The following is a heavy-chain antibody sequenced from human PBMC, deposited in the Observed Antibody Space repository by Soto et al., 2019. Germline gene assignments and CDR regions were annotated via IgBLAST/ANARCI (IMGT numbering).Heavy chain of an antibody. J-gene: IGHJ4*02. CDR3: ARASINGAAGDFDY. CDR2: IWYDGSNK. D-gene: IGHD6-13*01. V-gene: IGHV3-33*01. Sequence: PGGSLRLSCAASGFTFSSYGMHWVRQAPGKGLEWVAVIWYDGSNKYYADSVKGRFTISRDNSKNTLYLQMNSLRAEDTAVYYCARASINGAAGDFDYWGQGTLVTVSS. CDR1: GFTFSSYG.